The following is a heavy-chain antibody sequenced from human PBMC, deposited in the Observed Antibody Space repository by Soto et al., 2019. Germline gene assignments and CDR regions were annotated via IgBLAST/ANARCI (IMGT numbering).Heavy chain of an antibody. CDR2: IYSSGST. CDR1: GGSISSGGYY. J-gene: IGHJ4*02. CDR3: ARDGDGSGYFLDF. V-gene: IGHV4-31*03. D-gene: IGHD3-22*01. Sequence: QVQLQESGPGLVKPSQTLSLICTVSGGSISSGGYYWSWIRQHPGKGLEWIGYIYSSGSTYYNPSLKSRLTISLDTSENHFSMNLSSMTAADTAVYYCARDGDGSGYFLDFWGQGTLVTVSS.